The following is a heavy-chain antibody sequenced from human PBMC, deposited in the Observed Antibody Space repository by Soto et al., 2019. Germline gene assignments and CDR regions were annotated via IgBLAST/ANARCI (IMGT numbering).Heavy chain of an antibody. D-gene: IGHD3-22*01. CDR3: ARVDYDTSGYYLPSDY. V-gene: IGHV3-33*01. CDR1: GFIFSSYG. CDR2: IWYDGSNK. J-gene: IGHJ4*02. Sequence: QVQLVESGGGVVQPGRSLRLSCAASGFIFSSYGMHWVRQAPGKGLEWVAVIWYDGSNKYYADSVKGRFTISRDNSKNTLFLQMNSLRAEETAVYYCARVDYDTSGYYLPSDYWGQGALVTVSS.